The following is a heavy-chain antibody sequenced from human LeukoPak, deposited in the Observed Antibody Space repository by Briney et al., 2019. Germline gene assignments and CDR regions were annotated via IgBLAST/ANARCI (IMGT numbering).Heavy chain of an antibody. Sequence: PGGSLRLSCAASGFTFSSYEMNWVRQAPGKGLEWVSYISSSGSTIYYADSVKGRFTISRDNAKNSLYLQMNSLRAEDTAVYYCARVTLPRNWLLYRGAARFDYWGQGTLVTVSS. CDR1: GFTFSSYE. CDR2: ISSSGSTI. J-gene: IGHJ4*02. V-gene: IGHV3-48*03. D-gene: IGHD3-9*01. CDR3: ARVTLPRNWLLYRGAARFDY.